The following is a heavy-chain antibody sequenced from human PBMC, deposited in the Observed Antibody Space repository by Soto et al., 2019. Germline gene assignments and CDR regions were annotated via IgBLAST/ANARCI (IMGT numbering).Heavy chain of an antibody. J-gene: IGHJ6*03. V-gene: IGHV4-34*01. CDR2: INHSGST. Sequence: SETLSLTCAVYGGSFSGYYWSWIRQPPGKGLEWIGEINHSGSTNYNPSLKSRVTISVDTSKNQFSLKLSSVTAADTAVYYCAGGKYSTYYYYYMDVWGKGTTGTVSS. D-gene: IGHD6-6*01. CDR3: AGGKYSTYYYYYMDV. CDR1: GGSFSGYY.